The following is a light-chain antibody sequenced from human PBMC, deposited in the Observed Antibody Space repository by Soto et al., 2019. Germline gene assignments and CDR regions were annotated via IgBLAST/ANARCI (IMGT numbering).Light chain of an antibody. V-gene: IGLV2-8*01. CDR1: SSDVGGYNY. CDR2: EVS. Sequence: QSALTQPPSASGSPGQSVTISCTGTSSDVGGYNYVSWYQQHPGKAPKVMIYEVSNRPSGVPDRFSGSKSGNTASLTVSGLQADDEADSYCSSYTGSNLVFGGGTKVTVL. CDR3: SSYTGSNLV. J-gene: IGLJ2*01.